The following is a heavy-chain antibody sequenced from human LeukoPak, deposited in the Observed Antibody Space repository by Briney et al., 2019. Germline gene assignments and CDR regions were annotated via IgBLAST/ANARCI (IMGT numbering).Heavy chain of an antibody. J-gene: IGHJ6*02. V-gene: IGHV1-18*01. CDR3: ARESRYDSSGYYYYYGMDV. CDR2: ISAYNGNT. D-gene: IGHD3-22*01. CDR1: GYTFTSYG. Sequence: GASVKVSCKASGYTFTSYGISWVRQAPRQGLEWMGWISAYNGNTNYAQKLQGRVTMTTDTSTSTAYMELRSLRSDDTAVYYCARESRYDSSGYYYYYGMDVWGQGTTVTVSS.